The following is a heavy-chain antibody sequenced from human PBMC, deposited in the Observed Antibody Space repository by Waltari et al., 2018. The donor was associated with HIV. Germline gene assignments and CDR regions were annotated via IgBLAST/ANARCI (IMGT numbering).Heavy chain of an antibody. CDR2: IYYSGNS. J-gene: IGHJ4*02. CDR1: RGSIGSSRSY. CDR3: ARGLGGMAAPFDY. V-gene: IGHV4-39*07. Sequence: QLQLQESGPGLVKPSETLSLTCTVSRGSIGSSRSYWGWIRQPPGKGLEWIGSIYYSGNSYYNASLKSRVTLSVDTAKNQFSLKLKSMTVADTAVYFCARGLGGMAAPFDYWGQGTLVTVSS. D-gene: IGHD1-26*01.